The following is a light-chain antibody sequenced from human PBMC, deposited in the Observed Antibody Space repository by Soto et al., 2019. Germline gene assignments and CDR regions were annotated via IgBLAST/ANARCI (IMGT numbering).Light chain of an antibody. CDR2: SAS. CDR3: QRTYNAPLCT. Sequence: IHLTQSPSSLSASEGGRITIPGRVSKAIGSYLNWYRQKPGKVPKLLIYSASNLQSGVPSRFSGSGSGTDFTLTISSLQPEDVATYYGQRTYNAPLCTFGQGTKLEIK. J-gene: IGKJ2*02. CDR1: KAIGSY. V-gene: IGKV1-27*01.